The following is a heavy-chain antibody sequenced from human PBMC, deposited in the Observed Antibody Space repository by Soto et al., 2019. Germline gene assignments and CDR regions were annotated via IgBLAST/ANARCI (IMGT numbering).Heavy chain of an antibody. CDR2: IYYSGST. CDR3: ARQAGANWGWDGPGAGAFDI. D-gene: IGHD7-27*01. V-gene: IGHV4-59*08. CDR1: GGSISSYY. Sequence: QPSETLSLTCTVSGGSISSYYWSWIRQPPGKGLEWIGYIYYSGSTNYNPSLKSRVTISVDTSKNQFSLKLSSVTAADTAVYYCARQAGANWGWDGPGAGAFDIWGQGTMVTVSS. J-gene: IGHJ3*02.